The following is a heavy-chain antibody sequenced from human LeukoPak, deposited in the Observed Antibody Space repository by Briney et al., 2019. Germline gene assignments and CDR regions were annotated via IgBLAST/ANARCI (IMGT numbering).Heavy chain of an antibody. J-gene: IGHJ4*02. CDR2: IHTSGNT. V-gene: IGHV4-4*07. CDR3: ARVPYYDYVWGSYRYKRAPNFDY. D-gene: IGHD3-16*02. CDR1: GGSISSYY. Sequence: PSETLSLTCTVSGGSISSYYWSWIRQPAGKGLEWIGRIHTSGNTDYNPSLKSRVTISVDTSKNQFSLKLSSVTAADTAVYYCARVPYYDYVWGSYRYKRAPNFDYWGQGTLVTVSS.